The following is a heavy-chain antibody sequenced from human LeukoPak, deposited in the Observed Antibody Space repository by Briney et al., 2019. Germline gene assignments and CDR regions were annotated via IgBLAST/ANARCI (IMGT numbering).Heavy chain of an antibody. J-gene: IGHJ4*02. V-gene: IGHV1-8*01. Sequence: ASVKVSCKASGYTFTSHDTNWVRQATGQGLEWMGWMNPNSGNTGYAQKFQGRVTMTRNTSISTAYMELSSLRSEGTAVYYCARVYYDYGTYYFVYWGQRTLVTVSS. CDR1: GYTFTSHD. CDR2: MNPNSGNT. CDR3: ARVYYDYGTYYFVY. D-gene: IGHD3-16*01.